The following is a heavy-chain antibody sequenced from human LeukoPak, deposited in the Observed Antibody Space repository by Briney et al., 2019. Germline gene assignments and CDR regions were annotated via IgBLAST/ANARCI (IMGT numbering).Heavy chain of an antibody. D-gene: IGHD3-3*01. CDR3: ARESGLRFLEWLPKNWFDP. V-gene: IGHV3-21*01. Sequence: GGSLRLSCAASGFTFSSYSMNWVRQAPGKGLEWVSSISSSSSYIYYADSVKGRFTISRDNPKNSLYLQMNSLRAEDTAVYYCARESGLRFLEWLPKNWFDPWGQGTLLTVSS. CDR2: ISSSSSYI. CDR1: GFTFSSYS. J-gene: IGHJ5*02.